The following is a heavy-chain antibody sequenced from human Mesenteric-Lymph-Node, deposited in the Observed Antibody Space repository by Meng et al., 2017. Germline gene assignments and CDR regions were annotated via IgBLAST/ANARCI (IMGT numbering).Heavy chain of an antibody. CDR1: GSTFSSYA. CDR2: ISGSGGST. Sequence: GASLKISCAASGSTFSSYAMSWVRQTPGKGLEWVSAISGSGGSTYYADSVKGRFTISRDNSKNTLYLQMNSLRAEETAVYYCARFYGSGSYYHFDYWGQGTLVTVSS. J-gene: IGHJ4*02. D-gene: IGHD3-10*01. V-gene: IGHV3-23*01. CDR3: ARFYGSGSYYHFDY.